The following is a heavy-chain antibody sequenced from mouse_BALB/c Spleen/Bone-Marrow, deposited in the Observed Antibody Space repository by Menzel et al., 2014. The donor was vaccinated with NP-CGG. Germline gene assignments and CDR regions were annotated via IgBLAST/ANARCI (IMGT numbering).Heavy chain of an antibody. CDR1: GYTFTSYY. CDR3: TREGAY. V-gene: IGHV1S81*02. CDR2: INHSNGYT. Sequence: QVQLQQSGAELVKPGASVKLSCKASGYTFTSYYMYWVKQRPGRGLEWIGEINHSNGYTNFNEKFKSKATLTVDKSSSTAYMQLSSLTSEDSAVYYCTREGAYWGQGTLVTVSA. J-gene: IGHJ3*01.